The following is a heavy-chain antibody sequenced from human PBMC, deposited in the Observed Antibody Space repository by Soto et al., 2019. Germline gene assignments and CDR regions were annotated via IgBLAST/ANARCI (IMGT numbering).Heavy chain of an antibody. CDR3: ARVGVSGYCSGGSCSAFDY. V-gene: IGHV3-30-3*01. J-gene: IGHJ4*02. CDR2: ISYDGSNK. CDR1: GFTFSSYA. D-gene: IGHD2-15*01. Sequence: QVQLVESGGGVVQPGRSLRLSCAASGFTFSSYAMHWVRQAPGKGLEWVAVISYDGSNKYYADSVKGRFTITRDNSNNTMYLQMNSLRAEDTAVYYCARVGVSGYCSGGSCSAFDYWGQGTLVTVSS.